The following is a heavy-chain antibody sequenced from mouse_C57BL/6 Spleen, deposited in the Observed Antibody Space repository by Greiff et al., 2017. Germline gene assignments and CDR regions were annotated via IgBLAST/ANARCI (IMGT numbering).Heavy chain of an antibody. Sequence: DVMLVESGGGLVKPGGSLKLSCAASGFTFSSYTMSWVRQTPEKRLEWVATISGGGGNTYYPDSVKGRFTISRDNAKNTLYLQMSSLRSEDTALYYCARREDSSGYGFAYWGQGTLVTVSA. CDR3: ARREDSSGYGFAY. CDR2: ISGGGGNT. V-gene: IGHV5-9*01. J-gene: IGHJ3*01. CDR1: GFTFSSYT. D-gene: IGHD3-2*02.